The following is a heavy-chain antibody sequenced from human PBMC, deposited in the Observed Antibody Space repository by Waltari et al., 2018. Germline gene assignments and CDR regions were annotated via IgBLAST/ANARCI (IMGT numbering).Heavy chain of an antibody. CDR3: GRIDY. V-gene: IGHV3-7*01. Sequence: EVQLVQSGGNLVQPGGSLRLSCAASGFTFSTYWMTWVRQAPGRGLEWVATIKDDGSQRYYVDSVKGRFTISRDNAKNSLSLQMDSLRVEDTALYYCGRIDYWGRGTLVTVSS. J-gene: IGHJ4*02. CDR1: GFTFSTYW. CDR2: IKDDGSQR.